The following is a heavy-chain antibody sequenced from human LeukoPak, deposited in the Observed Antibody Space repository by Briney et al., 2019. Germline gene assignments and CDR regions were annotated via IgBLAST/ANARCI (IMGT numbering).Heavy chain of an antibody. J-gene: IGHJ6*03. CDR3: ARLTAKFGEIPHNYYYYMGV. D-gene: IGHD3-10*01. CDR2: INHSGST. Sequence: SETLSLTCTVSGDSISSGGYYWSWIRQPPGKGLEWIGEINHSGSTNYNPSLKSRVTISVDTSKNQFSLKLSSVTAADTAVYYCARLTAKFGEIPHNYYYYMGVWGKGTTVTISS. CDR1: GDSISSGGYY. V-gene: IGHV4-39*07.